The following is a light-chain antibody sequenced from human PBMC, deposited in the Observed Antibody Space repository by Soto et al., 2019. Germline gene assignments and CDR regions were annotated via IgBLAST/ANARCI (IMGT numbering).Light chain of an antibody. CDR1: QNINTN. Sequence: EIEMTQSPATLSLSPGERATLSCRASQNINTNLAWYQQSPGRAPRLFIYHTSTRATGIPDRFSGSGSGTEFTLNISSLQSEDFALYYCQQYTVWPFTFGGGTRVEIK. J-gene: IGKJ4*01. CDR3: QQYTVWPFT. CDR2: HTS. V-gene: IGKV3-15*01.